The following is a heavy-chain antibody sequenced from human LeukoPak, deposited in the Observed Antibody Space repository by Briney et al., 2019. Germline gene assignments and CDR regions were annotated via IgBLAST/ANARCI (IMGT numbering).Heavy chain of an antibody. CDR1: GGSPRSYY. D-gene: IGHD5/OR15-5a*01. Sequence: SETLSLTCTVSGGSPRSYYCSWIRQSAGKGLEWIGRIYLSASTNYNPSLESRVTMSVDTSKNQVSLRLSSVTAADTAMYYCSLSSTMTAYSFDVWGPGTQVTVFS. J-gene: IGHJ4*02. CDR3: SLSSTMTAYSFDV. CDR2: IYLSAST. V-gene: IGHV4-4*07.